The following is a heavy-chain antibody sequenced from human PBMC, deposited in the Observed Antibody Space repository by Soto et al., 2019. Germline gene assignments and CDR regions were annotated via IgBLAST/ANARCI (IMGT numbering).Heavy chain of an antibody. V-gene: IGHV4-59*01. J-gene: IGHJ4*02. CDR2: IYYSGST. CDR3: ARDNRCSYVYTFDH. D-gene: IGHD5-18*01. CDR1: GGSISSYY. Sequence: PSETLSLTCTVSGGSISSYYCRWIRQPPGKGLEWIGYIYYSGSTNYNPSLHSRVTISVDTSKNQFSLKLSSVTAADTAVYYCARDNRCSYVYTFDHWGQGTLVTVSS.